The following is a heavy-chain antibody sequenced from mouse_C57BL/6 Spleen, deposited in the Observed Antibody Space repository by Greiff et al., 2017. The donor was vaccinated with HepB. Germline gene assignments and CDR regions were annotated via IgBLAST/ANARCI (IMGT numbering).Heavy chain of an antibody. Sequence: VQLQQSGPELVKPGASVKISCKASGYAFSSSWMNWVKQRPGKGLEWIGRIYPGDGDTNYNGKFKGKATLTADKSSSTAYMQLSSLTSEDSAVYFGARGPYYYGSSYPDWYFDVWGTGTTVTVSS. CDR2: IYPGDGDT. CDR1: GYAFSSSW. V-gene: IGHV1-82*01. J-gene: IGHJ1*03. D-gene: IGHD1-1*01. CDR3: ARGPYYYGSSYPDWYFDV.